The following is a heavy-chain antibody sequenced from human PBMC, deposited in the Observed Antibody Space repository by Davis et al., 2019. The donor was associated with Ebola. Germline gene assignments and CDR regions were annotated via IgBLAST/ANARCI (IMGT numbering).Heavy chain of an antibody. J-gene: IGHJ4*02. CDR2: IIPIFGKA. CDR3: ASNRMGVNTPFDY. D-gene: IGHD1-14*01. V-gene: IGHV1-69*13. CDR1: GGTFSSYA. Sequence: SVKVSCKASGGTFSSYAISWVRQAPGQGLEWMGGIIPIFGKANYAQKFQGRVTITADESTSTAYMELSSLRSEDTAVYYCASNRMGVNTPFDYWGQGTLVTVSS.